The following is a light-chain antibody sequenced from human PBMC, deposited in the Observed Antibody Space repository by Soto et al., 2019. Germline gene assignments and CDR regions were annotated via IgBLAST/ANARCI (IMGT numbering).Light chain of an antibody. V-gene: IGLV1-40*01. Sequence: QSVLTQPPSASGAPGQRVTISCTGSSSNIGAGYDVHWYQQLPGTAPKLLIYGNSNRPSGVPDRFSGSKSGTSASLAIPGLQAEDEADYYCQSYDSSLSGYVFGTGTKLTVL. J-gene: IGLJ1*01. CDR1: SSNIGAGYD. CDR2: GNS. CDR3: QSYDSSLSGYV.